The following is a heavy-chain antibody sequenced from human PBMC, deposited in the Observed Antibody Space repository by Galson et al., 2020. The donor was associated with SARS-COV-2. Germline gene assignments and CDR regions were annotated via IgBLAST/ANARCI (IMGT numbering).Heavy chain of an antibody. CDR2: ISWNSGSI. CDR3: AKDSSWGYPLYYYMDV. D-gene: IGHD6-13*01. CDR1: GFTFDDYA. Sequence: GGSLRLSCAASGFTFDDYAMHWVRQAPGKGLEWVSGISWNSGSIGYADSVKGRFTISRDNTKNSLYLQMNSLRAEDTALYYCAKDSSWGYPLYYYMDVWGKGTTVTVSS. J-gene: IGHJ6*03. V-gene: IGHV3-9*01.